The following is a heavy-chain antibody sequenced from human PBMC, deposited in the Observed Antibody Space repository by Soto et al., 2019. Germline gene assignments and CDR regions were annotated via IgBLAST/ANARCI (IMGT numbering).Heavy chain of an antibody. J-gene: IGHJ6*02. Sequence: RLSCAASGFTFGTYPMSWVRQAPGKGLEWVSGISGSGISTYYTDSVKGRFTISRGNSKNTVFLQMNSLRDEDTAVYYCVKPPVITASYYYYDMDVWGQGTTVTVSS. D-gene: IGHD4-4*01. CDR2: ISGSGIST. CDR3: VKPPVITASYYYYDMDV. V-gene: IGHV3-23*01. CDR1: GFTFGTYP.